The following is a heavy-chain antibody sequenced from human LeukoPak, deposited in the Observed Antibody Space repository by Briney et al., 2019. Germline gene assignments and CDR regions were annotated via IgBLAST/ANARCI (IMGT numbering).Heavy chain of an antibody. CDR1: GFTFSSHW. Sequence: GGSLRLSCAASGFTFSSHWMSWVRQAPGKGLECVAHIRQDGSEKYYLDSVKGRFTISRDNAKNSLYLQMNSLRAEDTAVYYCTRDTPVVAAIGAHWGQGTLVTVSS. D-gene: IGHD2-15*01. J-gene: IGHJ4*02. CDR3: TRDTPVVAAIGAH. CDR2: IRQDGSEK. V-gene: IGHV3-7*01.